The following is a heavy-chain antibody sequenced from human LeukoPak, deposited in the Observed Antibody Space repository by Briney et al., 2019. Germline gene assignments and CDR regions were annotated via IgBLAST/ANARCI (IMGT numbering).Heavy chain of an antibody. CDR2: IYHSGST. CDR3: ASTLSNYDRTLDY. CDR1: GGSISSGGYS. D-gene: IGHD3-22*01. J-gene: IGHJ4*02. V-gene: IGHV4-30-2*01. Sequence: SETLSLTCAVSGGSISSGGYSWRWIRQPPGTGLEWIGYIYHSGSTYYNPSLKSRVTISVDRSKNQFSLKLSSVTAADTAVYYCASTLSNYDRTLDYWGQGTLVTVSS.